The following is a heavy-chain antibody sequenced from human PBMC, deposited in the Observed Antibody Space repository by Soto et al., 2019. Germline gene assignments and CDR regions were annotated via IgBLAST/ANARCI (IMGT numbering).Heavy chain of an antibody. D-gene: IGHD3-3*01. V-gene: IGHV1-69*01. Sequence: GTGGTSAYYAIKWVRQAPGQGLEWMGGIIPIFGTANYEQKFKGRVTITADESTSTAYMELSSLRAEDTAVYYCARVLRFLEWSWETYGMDVWGQGTTVTVSS. J-gene: IGHJ6*02. CDR2: IIPIFGTA. CDR1: GGTSAYYA. CDR3: ARVLRFLEWSWETYGMDV.